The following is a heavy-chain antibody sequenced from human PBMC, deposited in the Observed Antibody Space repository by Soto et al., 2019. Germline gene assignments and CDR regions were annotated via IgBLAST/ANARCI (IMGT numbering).Heavy chain of an antibody. CDR2: IDPSDSYT. V-gene: IGHV5-10-1*01. D-gene: IGHD3-3*01. J-gene: IGHJ4*02. CDR3: ARHVSPDCDGCYDFWSGSFDY. Sequence: PGESLKISCKGSGYSFTSYWISWVRQMPGKGLEWMGRIDPSDSYTNYSPSFQGHVTISADKSISTAYLQWSSLKASDTAMYYCARHVSPDCDGCYDFWSGSFDYWGQGTLVTVSS. CDR1: GYSFTSYW.